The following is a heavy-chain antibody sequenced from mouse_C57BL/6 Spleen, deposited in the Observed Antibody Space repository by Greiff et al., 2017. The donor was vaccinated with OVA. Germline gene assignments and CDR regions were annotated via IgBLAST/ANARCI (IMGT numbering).Heavy chain of an antibody. J-gene: IGHJ3*01. Sequence: VQLKQSGPELVKPGASVKIPCKASGYTFTDYNMDWVKQSHGKSLEWIGDINPNNGGTIYNQKFKGKATLTVDKSSSTAYMELRSLTSEDTAVYYCARLDGDYDWFAYWGQGTLVTVSA. CDR2: INPNNGGT. CDR3: ARLDGDYDWFAY. D-gene: IGHD2-4*01. CDR1: GYTFTDYN. V-gene: IGHV1-18*01.